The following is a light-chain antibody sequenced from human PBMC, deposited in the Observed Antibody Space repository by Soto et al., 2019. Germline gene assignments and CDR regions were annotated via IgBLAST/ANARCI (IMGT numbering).Light chain of an antibody. CDR2: EVT. V-gene: IGLV2-8*01. Sequence: QSVLTQPPSASGSPGQSVTISCTGTSSDVGAYNYVSWYQQHPGKAPKLMLYEVTQRPSGVPARFSGSKSGNTASLTVSGLQAEDEADYYCISHAGCDAWYVVGTGTKSPS. J-gene: IGLJ1*01. CDR1: SSDVGAYNY. CDR3: ISHAGCDAWYV.